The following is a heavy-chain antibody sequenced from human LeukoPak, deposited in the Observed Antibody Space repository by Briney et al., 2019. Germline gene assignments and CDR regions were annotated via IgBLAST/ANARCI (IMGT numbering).Heavy chain of an antibody. D-gene: IGHD4-17*01. CDR2: VYYSGGT. Sequence: SETLSLTCTVSGGSISSYYWSWIRQPPRKGLEWIGYVYYSGGTYYNPSLKSRVTISVDTSKNQFSLKLSSVTAADTAVYYCARDLGRDYGGSNWFDPWGQGTLVIVSS. V-gene: IGHV4-59*12. CDR3: ARDLGRDYGGSNWFDP. J-gene: IGHJ5*02. CDR1: GGSISSYY.